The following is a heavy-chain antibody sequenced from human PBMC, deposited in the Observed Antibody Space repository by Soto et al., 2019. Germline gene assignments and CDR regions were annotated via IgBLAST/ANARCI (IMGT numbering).Heavy chain of an antibody. V-gene: IGHV4-59*08. Sequence: PSETLSLTCTVSGGSISSYYWSWIRQPPGKGLGWIGYIYYSGSTNYNPSLKSRVTISVDTSKNQFSLKLSSVTAADTAVYYCARCGSGWYESEYYYYMDVWGKGTTVTVSS. CDR1: GGSISSYY. CDR3: ARCGSGWYESEYYYYMDV. CDR2: IYYSGST. D-gene: IGHD6-19*01. J-gene: IGHJ6*03.